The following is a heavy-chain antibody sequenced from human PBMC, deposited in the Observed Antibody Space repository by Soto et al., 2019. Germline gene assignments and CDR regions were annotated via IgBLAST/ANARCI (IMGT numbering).Heavy chain of an antibody. J-gene: IGHJ3*02. V-gene: IGHV3-23*01. CDR1: GFTFSSYA. Sequence: EVQLLESGGGLVQPGGSLRLSCAASGFTFSSYAMSWVRQAPGKGLEWVSAISGSGGSTYYADSVKGRFTISRDNSKNTLYLQMNSLRAEDTAVYYCAKDVANDSSGYYAAFDIWGQGTMVTVSS. CDR3: AKDVANDSSGYYAAFDI. CDR2: ISGSGGST. D-gene: IGHD3-22*01.